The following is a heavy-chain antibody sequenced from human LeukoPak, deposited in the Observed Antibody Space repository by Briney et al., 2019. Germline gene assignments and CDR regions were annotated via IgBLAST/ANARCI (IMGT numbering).Heavy chain of an antibody. J-gene: IGHJ4*02. CDR3: ARGEGELIFDY. D-gene: IGHD3-10*01. Sequence: SETLSLTCTVSGGSISSYYWSWIRQPPGKGLEWIGYIYYSGSTNYNPSLKSRVTISVDTSKNQFSLKLSSVTAADTAVYYCARGEGELIFDYWGQGTLVTVSS. V-gene: IGHV4-59*01. CDR2: IYYSGST. CDR1: GGSISSYY.